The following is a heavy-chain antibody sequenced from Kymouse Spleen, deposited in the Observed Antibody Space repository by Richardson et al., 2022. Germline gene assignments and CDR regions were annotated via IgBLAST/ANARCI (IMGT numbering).Heavy chain of an antibody. Sequence: EVQLVESGGGLVQPGRSLRLSCAASGFTFDDYAMHWVRQAPGKGLEWVSGISWNSGSIGYADSVKGRFTISRDNAKNSLYLQMNSLRAEDTALYYCAKDMTGDMGQGTLVTVSS. V-gene: IGHV3-9*01. J-gene: IGHJ4*02,IGHJ5*02. CDR1: GFTFDDYA. CDR2: ISWNSGSI. D-gene: IGHD7-27*02.